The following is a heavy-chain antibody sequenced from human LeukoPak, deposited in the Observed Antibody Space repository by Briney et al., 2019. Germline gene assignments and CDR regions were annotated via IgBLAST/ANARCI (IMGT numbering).Heavy chain of an antibody. CDR3: ARGSRVSTIFRTY. V-gene: IGHV1-8*01. D-gene: IGHD3-9*01. CDR2: MNPNSGNT. Sequence: GASVKVSCKASGYTFTSYDINWVRQATGQGLEWMGWMNPNSGNTGYAQKFQGRVTMTRNTSISTAYMELSCLRSEDTAVYYCARGSRVSTIFRTYWGQGTLVTVSS. CDR1: GYTFTSYD. J-gene: IGHJ4*02.